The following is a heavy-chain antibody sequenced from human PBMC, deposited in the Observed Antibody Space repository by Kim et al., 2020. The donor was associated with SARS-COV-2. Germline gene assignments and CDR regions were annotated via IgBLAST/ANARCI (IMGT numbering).Heavy chain of an antibody. D-gene: IGHD3-10*01. Sequence: GGSLRLSCAASGFTFSSYGMHWVRQAPGKGLEWVAVIWYDGSNKYYADSVKGRFTISRDNSKNTLYLQMNSLRAEDTAVYYCAKRGWFGEHYYGMDVWGQGTTVTVSS. J-gene: IGHJ6*02. CDR2: IWYDGSNK. V-gene: IGHV3-33*06. CDR3: AKRGWFGEHYYGMDV. CDR1: GFTFSSYG.